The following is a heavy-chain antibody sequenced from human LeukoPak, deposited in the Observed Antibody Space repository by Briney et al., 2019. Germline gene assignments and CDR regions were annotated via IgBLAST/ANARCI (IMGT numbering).Heavy chain of an antibody. Sequence: SETLSLTCTVSGGYISSYYWSGIRQPPGKGLEWIGYIYYSGSTNYNPSLKSRVTISVDTSKNQFSLKLSSVTAADTAAYYCARHPGMRYSGSYIDYWGQGTLVSVSS. D-gene: IGHD1-26*01. CDR2: IYYSGST. V-gene: IGHV4-59*08. CDR3: ARHPGMRYSGSYIDY. J-gene: IGHJ4*02. CDR1: GGYISSYY.